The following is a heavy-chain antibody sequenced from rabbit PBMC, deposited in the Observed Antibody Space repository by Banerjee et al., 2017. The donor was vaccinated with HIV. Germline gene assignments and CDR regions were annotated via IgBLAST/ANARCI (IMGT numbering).Heavy chain of an antibody. Sequence: QQQLVESGGGLVKPGASLTLTCKASGFTLSNYWMWWVRQAPGKGLEWIACIGAGSSGTTYYASWAKGRFTISKTSSTTVTLQMTSLTAADTATYFCARDVADSGLYDFGLWGPGTLVTVS. J-gene: IGHJ4*01. D-gene: IGHD1-1*01. CDR1: GFTLSNYW. CDR2: IGAGSSGTT. CDR3: ARDVADSGLYDFGL. V-gene: IGHV1S45*01.